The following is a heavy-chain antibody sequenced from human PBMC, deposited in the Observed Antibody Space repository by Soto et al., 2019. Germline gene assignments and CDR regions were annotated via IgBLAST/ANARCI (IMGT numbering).Heavy chain of an antibody. V-gene: IGHV1-2*04. D-gene: IGHD4-17*01. J-gene: IGHJ5*02. Sequence: ASVKVSCKASGYTFTGYYMHWVRQAPGQGLEWMGWINPNSGGTNYAQKFQGWVTMTRDTSTSTAYLELRSLRSDDTAVYYCAKDYGGSPNWFDPWGQGTLVTVSS. CDR3: AKDYGGSPNWFDP. CDR1: GYTFTGYY. CDR2: INPNSGGT.